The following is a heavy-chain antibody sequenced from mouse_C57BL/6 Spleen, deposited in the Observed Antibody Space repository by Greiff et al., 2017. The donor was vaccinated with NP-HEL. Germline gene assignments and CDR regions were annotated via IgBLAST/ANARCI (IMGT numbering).Heavy chain of an antibody. Sequence: QVQLQQPGAELVKPGASVKLSCKASGYTFTSYWMHWVKQRPGQGLGWIGMINPNSGSTNYNEKFKSKATLTVDKSSSTAYMQLSSLTSEDSAVYYCAREGYYVGAWFAYWGQGTLVTVSA. CDR2: INPNSGST. J-gene: IGHJ3*01. D-gene: IGHD2-3*01. CDR3: AREGYYVGAWFAY. CDR1: GYTFTSYW. V-gene: IGHV1-64*01.